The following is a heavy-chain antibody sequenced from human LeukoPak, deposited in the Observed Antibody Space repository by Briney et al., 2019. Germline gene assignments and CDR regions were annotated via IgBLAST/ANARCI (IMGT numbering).Heavy chain of an antibody. CDR2: IIPIFGTA. J-gene: IGHJ6*03. D-gene: IGHD6-25*01. V-gene: IGHV1-69*05. CDR1: GYTFTDYY. CDR3: ARDGYWDRRSMDV. Sequence: ASVKVSCKVSGYTFTDYYMHWVQQAPGQGLEWMGGIIPIFGTANYAQKFQGRVTITTDESTSTAYMELSSLRSEDTAVYYCARDGYWDRRSMDVWGKGTTVTVSS.